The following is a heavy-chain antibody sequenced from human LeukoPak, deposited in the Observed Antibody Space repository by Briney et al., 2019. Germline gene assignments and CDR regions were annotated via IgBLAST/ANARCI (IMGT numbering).Heavy chain of an antibody. CDR1: GYTFTSYC. CDR3: ARDSTQLNYDILTGYYNRTFDY. J-gene: IGHJ4*02. D-gene: IGHD3-9*01. CDR2: VSAYNGNT. V-gene: IGHV1-18*04. Sequence: ASVKVPCKASGYTFTSYCISWVRQDPGHGLEWMGSVSAYNGNTNYEQKLQGRVTMTTDTSTSTAYIEPRSMRSDGTAVYYSARDSTQLNYDILTGYYNRTFDYWGQGTLVTVSS.